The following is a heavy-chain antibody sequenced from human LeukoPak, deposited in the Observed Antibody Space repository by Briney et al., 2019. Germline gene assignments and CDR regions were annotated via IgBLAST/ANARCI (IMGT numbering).Heavy chain of an antibody. CDR3: ARGRNYDILTGSYYGMDV. J-gene: IGHJ6*02. D-gene: IGHD3-9*01. Sequence: SETLSLTCAVSAGSISSSNWWSWVRQPPGKGLEWIGEIYHSGSTNYNPSLKSRVTISVDKSKNQFSLKLSSVTAADTAVYYCARGRNYDILTGSYYGMDVWGQGTTVTVSS. CDR2: IYHSGST. CDR1: AGSISSSNW. V-gene: IGHV4-4*02.